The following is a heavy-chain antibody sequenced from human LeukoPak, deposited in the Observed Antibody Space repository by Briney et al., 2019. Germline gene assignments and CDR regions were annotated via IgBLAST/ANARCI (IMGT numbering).Heavy chain of an antibody. CDR3: TRDQRYCSSTSCYGVDWFDP. V-gene: IGHV3-49*03. CDR1: GFTFGDYA. J-gene: IGHJ5*02. CDR2: IRSKAYGGTT. Sequence: GGSLRLSCTASGFTFGDYAMSWFRQAPGKGLEWVGFIRSKAYGGTTEYAASVKGRFTISRDDSKSIAYLQMNSLKTEDTAVYYCTRDQRYCSSTSCYGVDWFDPWGQGTLVTVSS. D-gene: IGHD2-2*01.